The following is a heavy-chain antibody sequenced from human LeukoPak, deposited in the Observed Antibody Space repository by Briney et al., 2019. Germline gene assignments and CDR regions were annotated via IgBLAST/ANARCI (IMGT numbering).Heavy chain of an antibody. V-gene: IGHV4-31*03. CDR1: GGSISSGGYY. Sequence: PSQTLSLTCTVSGGSISSGGYYWSWIRQHPGKGLEWIGYIYHSGSTYYNPSLKSRVTISIDTSKNQFSLKLSSVTAADTAVYYCARPPCGGDCYDRDDAFDIWGQGTMVTVSS. J-gene: IGHJ3*02. CDR3: ARPPCGGDCYDRDDAFDI. D-gene: IGHD2-21*02. CDR2: IYHSGST.